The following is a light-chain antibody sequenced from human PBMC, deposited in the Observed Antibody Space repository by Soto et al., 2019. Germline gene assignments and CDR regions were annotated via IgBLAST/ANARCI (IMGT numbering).Light chain of an antibody. CDR3: QQYNNWPPT. J-gene: IGKJ1*01. CDR2: GAS. CDR1: QSVSSN. Sequence: EIVMTQSPATLSVSPGETATLSCRASQSVSSNLAWYQQKPGQAPRLLIYGASTRATGIPARFSGSGSGTEFTLTISSLQSEDFAVYSCQQYNNWPPTFGQGTKVEI. V-gene: IGKV3-15*01.